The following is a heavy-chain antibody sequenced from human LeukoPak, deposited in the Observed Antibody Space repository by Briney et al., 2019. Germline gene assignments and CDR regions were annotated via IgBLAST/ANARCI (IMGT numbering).Heavy chain of an antibody. CDR1: GFTFSSYW. V-gene: IGHV3-7*01. Sequence: GGSLRLSCAASGFTFSSYWMSWVRQAPGKGLEWVANINQDGSEKYYADSVKGRFTISRDNSKNTLYLQMNSLRAEDTAVYYYARGSAAAAPFDYWGQGTLVTVSS. J-gene: IGHJ4*02. CDR3: ARGSAAAAPFDY. CDR2: INQDGSEK. D-gene: IGHD6-13*01.